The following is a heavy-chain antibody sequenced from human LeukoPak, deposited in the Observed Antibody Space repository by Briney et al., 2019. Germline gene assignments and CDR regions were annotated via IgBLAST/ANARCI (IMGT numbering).Heavy chain of an antibody. CDR1: GFTFDDYA. J-gene: IGHJ4*02. Sequence: GGSLRLSCAASGFTFDDYAMHWVRQAPGKGLEWVSGISWNSGSIGYADSVKGRFTISRDNAKNSLYLQMNSLRAEDTVLYYCAKSEPVGYCSSTSCPYYFDYWGQGTLVTVSS. CDR2: ISWNSGSI. CDR3: AKSEPVGYCSSTSCPYYFDY. D-gene: IGHD2-2*01. V-gene: IGHV3-9*01.